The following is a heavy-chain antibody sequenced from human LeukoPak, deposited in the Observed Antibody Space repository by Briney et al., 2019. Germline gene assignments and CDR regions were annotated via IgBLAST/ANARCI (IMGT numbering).Heavy chain of an antibody. CDR1: GGSISSYY. D-gene: IGHD3-10*01. V-gene: IGHV4-59*01. J-gene: IGHJ6*02. CDR2: IYYSGST. Sequence: SETLSLTCTVSGGSISSYYWSWIRQPPGKGLEWIGYIYYSGSTNYNPCLKSRVTISVDTSKNQFSLKLSSVTAADTAVYYCARDGGSRRDYYGMDVWGQGTTVTVSS. CDR3: ARDGGSRRDYYGMDV.